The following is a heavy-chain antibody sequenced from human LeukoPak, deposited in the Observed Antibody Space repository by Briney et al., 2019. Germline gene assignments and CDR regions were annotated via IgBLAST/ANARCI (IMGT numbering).Heavy chain of an antibody. Sequence: PSQTLSLTCAVCGGSFSGYYWSWIRQPPGKGLEWIGEINHSGSTNYNPSLKSRVTISVDTSKNQFSLKLSSVTAADAAVYYCARGSVDLDYWGQGTLVTVSS. CDR1: GGSFSGYY. D-gene: IGHD3-9*01. CDR2: INHSGST. CDR3: ARGSVDLDY. V-gene: IGHV4-34*01. J-gene: IGHJ4*02.